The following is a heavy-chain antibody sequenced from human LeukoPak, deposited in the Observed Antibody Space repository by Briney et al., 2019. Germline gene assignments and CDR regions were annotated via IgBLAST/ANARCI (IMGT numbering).Heavy chain of an antibody. V-gene: IGHV3-11*01. CDR2: ISTVGTTI. CDR1: GFTFSDYY. J-gene: IGHJ6*03. D-gene: IGHD3-9*01. Sequence: GGSLRLSCAASGFTFSDYYMSWIRQAPGKGLEWASYISTVGTTIYYADSVQGRFTISRDNAKNSLYLQMSSLSAEDTAVYYCARAIHGIFIYYMDVWGRGTTVTISS. CDR3: ARAIHGIFIYYMDV.